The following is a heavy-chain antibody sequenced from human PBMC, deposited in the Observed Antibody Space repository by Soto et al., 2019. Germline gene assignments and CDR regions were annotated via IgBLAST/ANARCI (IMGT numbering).Heavy chain of an antibody. J-gene: IGHJ5*02. CDR1: GVTFSSYA. V-gene: IGHV3-30-3*01. CDR3: ASDISISGYGNNRFDP. D-gene: IGHD5-18*01. CDR2: ISYDGSNK. Sequence: GGSLRLSCAASGVTFSSYAMHWVRQAPGKGLEWVAVISYDGSNKYYADSVKGRFTISRDNSKNTLYLQMNSLRAEDTAVYYCASDISISGYGNNRFDPWGQGTLVTVSS.